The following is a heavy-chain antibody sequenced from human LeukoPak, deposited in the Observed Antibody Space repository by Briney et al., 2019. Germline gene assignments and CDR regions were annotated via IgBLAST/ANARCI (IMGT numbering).Heavy chain of an antibody. J-gene: IGHJ4*02. D-gene: IGHD6-19*01. CDR1: GFTFTTYS. V-gene: IGHV3-48*01. CDR2: ITGISSTV. CDR3: AREPTYTNSWYTTCDY. Sequence: GGSLRLSCEASGFTFTTYSMTWVRQAPGKGLEWISYITGISSTVYYADSVKGRFTISRDNAKSSLYLQMSSLRAEDTAVYYCAREPTYTNSWYTTCDYWGQGTLVTVSS.